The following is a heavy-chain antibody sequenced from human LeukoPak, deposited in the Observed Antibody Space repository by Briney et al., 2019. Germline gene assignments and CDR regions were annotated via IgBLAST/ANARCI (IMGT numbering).Heavy chain of an antibody. J-gene: IGHJ4*02. CDR2: INPNSGGT. CDR3: ARDAGVGYDPGFDY. D-gene: IGHD5-12*01. CDR1: GYTFTGYY. V-gene: IGHV1-2*02. Sequence: GASVKVSCKASGYTFTGYYMHWVRQAPGQGLEWMGWINPNSGGTNYAQKFQGRVTMTRDTSIGTAYMELSRLRSDDTAVYYCARDAGVGYDPGFDYWGQGTLVTVSS.